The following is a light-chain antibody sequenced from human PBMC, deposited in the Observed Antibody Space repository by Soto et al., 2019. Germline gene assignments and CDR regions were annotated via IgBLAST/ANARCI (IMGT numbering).Light chain of an antibody. J-gene: IGKJ4*01. CDR2: AAS. CDR3: QQYHSYPLS. Sequence: DIQMTQSPSSLSASVGDTVTITCRASQDIKNYLAWFQQKPGQAPKSLIFAASSLQSGAPSKFIGSGSGTDFTLTISSLQAEDVATYFCQQYHSYPLSFGGGTKVGIK. CDR1: QDIKNY. V-gene: IGKV1-16*02.